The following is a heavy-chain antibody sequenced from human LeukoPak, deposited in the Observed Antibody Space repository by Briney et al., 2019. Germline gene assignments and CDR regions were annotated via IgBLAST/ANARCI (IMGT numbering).Heavy chain of an antibody. CDR3: ARDNTLPVTTTYRPHWYFDL. CDR2: IKYDASST. D-gene: IGHD4-17*01. Sequence: PGGSLRLSCADSGFTFSSHWMHWVRQAPGKGLVWVSRIKYDASSTSYADSVKGRFTISRDNAKNTLYLQMNSLRAEDTAVYYCARDNTLPVTTTYRPHWYFDLWGRGTLVTVSS. V-gene: IGHV3-74*01. J-gene: IGHJ2*01. CDR1: GFTFSSHW.